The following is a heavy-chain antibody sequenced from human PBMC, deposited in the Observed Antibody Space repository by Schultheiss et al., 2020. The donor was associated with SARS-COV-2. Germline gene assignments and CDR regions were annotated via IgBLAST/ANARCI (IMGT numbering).Heavy chain of an antibody. V-gene: IGHV4-34*01. CDR3: ARVYCTNGVCYFPMPFDP. D-gene: IGHD2-8*01. J-gene: IGHJ5*02. Sequence: SETLSLTCTVSGGSISGNYWSWIRQPPGKGLEWIGEINHSGSTYYNPSLKSRVTISVDTSKNQFSLKLSSVTAADTAVYYCARVYCTNGVCYFPMPFDPWGQGTLVTVSS. CDR1: GGSISGNY. CDR2: INHSGST.